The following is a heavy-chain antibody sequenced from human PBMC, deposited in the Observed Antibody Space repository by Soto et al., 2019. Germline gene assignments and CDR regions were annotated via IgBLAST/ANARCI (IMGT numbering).Heavy chain of an antibody. Sequence: QVELQESGPGLVKPSQTLSLICTVSGGSSNSGGDYWNWIRQHPGKCLEWIGYIFYSGSTYYNPFLRCRVTMSADTSENQFSLNLSTVTAADTAVYFGARGYRQSGYSSSWVFVYWGQGTLVNVSS. CDR2: IFYSGST. CDR3: ARGYRQSGYSSSWVFVY. CDR1: GGSSNSGGDY. V-gene: IGHV4-31*03. J-gene: IGHJ4*02. D-gene: IGHD6-13*01.